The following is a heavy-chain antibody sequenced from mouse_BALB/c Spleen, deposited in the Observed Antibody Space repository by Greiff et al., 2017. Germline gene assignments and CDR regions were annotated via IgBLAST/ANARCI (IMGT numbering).Heavy chain of an antibody. CDR2: ISSGGSYT. CDR3: ARHPAGTSMDY. Sequence: EVHLVESGGDLVKPGGSLKLSCAASGFTFSSYGMSWVRQTPDKRLEWVATISSGGSYTYYPDSVKGRFTISRDNAKNTLYLQMSSLKAEDTAMYYCARHPAGTSMDYWGQGTSVTVSS. CDR1: GFTFSSYG. J-gene: IGHJ4*01. D-gene: IGHD4-1*01. V-gene: IGHV5-6*01.